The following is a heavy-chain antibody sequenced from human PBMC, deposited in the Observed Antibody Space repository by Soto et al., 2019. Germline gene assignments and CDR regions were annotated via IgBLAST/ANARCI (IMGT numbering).Heavy chain of an antibody. CDR2: ISSSGSTI. CDR1: GFTFSSYE. Sequence: GSLRLSCAASGFTFSSYEMNWVRQAPGKGLEWVSYISSSGSTIYYADSVKGRFTISRDNAKNSLYLQMNSLRAEDTAVYYCARDREYCGGDCYSAYFDYWGQGTLVTVSS. CDR3: ARDREYCGGDCYSAYFDY. D-gene: IGHD2-21*02. J-gene: IGHJ4*02. V-gene: IGHV3-48*03.